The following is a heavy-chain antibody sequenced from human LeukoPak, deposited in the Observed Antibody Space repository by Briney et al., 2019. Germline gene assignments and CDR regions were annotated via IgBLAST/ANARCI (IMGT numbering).Heavy chain of an antibody. Sequence: PGGSLRLSCAASGFTFSGSAMHWVRQASGKGLEWVGRIRSKANSYATAYAASMKGRFTISRDDSKNTAYLQMNSLKTEDTAVYYCTRRHCSGGSCYSDYWGQGTLVTVSS. V-gene: IGHV3-73*01. CDR2: IRSKANSYAT. J-gene: IGHJ4*02. CDR3: TRRHCSGGSCYSDY. CDR1: GFTFSGSA. D-gene: IGHD2-15*01.